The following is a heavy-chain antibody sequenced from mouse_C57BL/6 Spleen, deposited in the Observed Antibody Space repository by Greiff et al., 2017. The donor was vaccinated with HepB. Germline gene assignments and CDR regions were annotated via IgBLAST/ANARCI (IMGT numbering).Heavy chain of an antibody. J-gene: IGHJ3*01. CDR1: GYTFPSYW. D-gene: IGHD2-4*01. CDR2: IYPGSGST. CDR3: ARRGVYYDYDEFAY. V-gene: IGHV1-55*01. Sequence: QVQLQQPGAELVKPGASVKMSWKASGYTFPSYWITWVKPRPGQGLEWIGDIYPGSGSTNYNEKFKSKATLTVDTSPSTTYMQLSSLTSEDSAVYYCARRGVYYDYDEFAYWGQGTLVTVSA.